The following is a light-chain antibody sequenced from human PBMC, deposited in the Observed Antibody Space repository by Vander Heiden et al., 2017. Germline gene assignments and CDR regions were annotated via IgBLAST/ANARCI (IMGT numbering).Light chain of an antibody. CDR3: QQRRGA. J-gene: IGKJ5*01. V-gene: IGKV3-11*01. CDR2: DTA. CDR1: QSVSSY. Sequence: IVLRLYPATLSLSPAERASVSDRASQSVSSYLAWYHQKPGQAPRLRIYDTASRVPGIPARFSSYGSQTDFTLTIGSLEPENFALYYCQQRRGAFGQGTRLEIK.